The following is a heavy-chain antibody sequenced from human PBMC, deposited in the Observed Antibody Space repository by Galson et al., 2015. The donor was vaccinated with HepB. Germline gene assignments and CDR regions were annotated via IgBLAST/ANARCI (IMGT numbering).Heavy chain of an antibody. CDR3: AKAVSDNGLWYFDL. V-gene: IGHV3-23*01. CDR1: GFTFSIYA. J-gene: IGHJ2*01. Sequence: SLRLSCAASGFTFSIYARTWVRQAPGKGLEWISSISGSGGSTNYADSVKGRFTVSRDNPKNTLYLQMNSLRAEDTAVYYCAKAVSDNGLWYFDLWGRGSRVTVSS. CDR2: ISGSGGST. D-gene: IGHD5/OR15-5a*01.